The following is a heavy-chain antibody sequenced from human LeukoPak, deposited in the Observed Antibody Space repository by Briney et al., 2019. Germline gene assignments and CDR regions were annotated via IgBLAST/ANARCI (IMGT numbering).Heavy chain of an antibody. CDR2: IRSKANSYAT. CDR1: GFTFSGSA. J-gene: IGHJ6*03. D-gene: IGHD4-17*01. Sequence: GGSLRLSCAASGFTFSGSAMHWVRQASGKGLEWVGRIRSKANSYATAYGVSVEDRFTISRDDSKNTAYLQMNSLKTEDTAVYYCTRQGARDYGHYGYYYYYMDVWGKGTTVTVSS. CDR3: TRQGARDYGHYGYYYYYMDV. V-gene: IGHV3-73*01.